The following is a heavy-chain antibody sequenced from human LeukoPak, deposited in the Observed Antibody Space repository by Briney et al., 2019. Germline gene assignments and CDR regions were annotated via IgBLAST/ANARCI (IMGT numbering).Heavy chain of an antibody. CDR1: GFTFSSYA. D-gene: IGHD5/OR15-5a*01. CDR3: ARAVSVSSYYFDC. Sequence: PGESLRLSCAASGFTFSSYAMHWVRQAPGKGLEWISYISSSSSYTNYVDSVKGRFTISRDNAKNSLYLQMNSLRAEDTAVYYCARAVSVSSYYFDCWGQGTLVTASS. CDR2: ISSSSSYT. V-gene: IGHV3-21*05. J-gene: IGHJ4*02.